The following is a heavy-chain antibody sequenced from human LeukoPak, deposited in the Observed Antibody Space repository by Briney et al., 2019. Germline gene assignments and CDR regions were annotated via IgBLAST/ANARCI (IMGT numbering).Heavy chain of an antibody. D-gene: IGHD2-2*01. V-gene: IGHV1-69*06. Sequence: SVKVSCKASGGTFSSYAISWVRQAPGQGLEWMGGIIPIFGTANYAQKFQGRVTITADKSTSTAYMELSSLRSEDTAVYYCARAGSTRNYFDYWSQGTLVTVSS. CDR1: GGTFSSYA. CDR2: IIPIFGTA. J-gene: IGHJ4*02. CDR3: ARAGSTRNYFDY.